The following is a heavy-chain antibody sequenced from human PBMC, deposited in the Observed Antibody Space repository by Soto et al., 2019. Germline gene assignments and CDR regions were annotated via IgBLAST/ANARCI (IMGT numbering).Heavy chain of an antibody. CDR1: GGSISSGGYS. CDR3: ARCYYYDSSGFRFDP. D-gene: IGHD3-22*01. CDR2: IYHSGST. Sequence: PSETLSFTCAVSGGSISSGGYSWSWIRQPPGKGLEWIGYIYHSGSTYYNPSLKSRVTISVDRSKNQFSLKPSSVTAADTAVYYCARCYYYDSSGFRFDPWGQGTLVTVS. J-gene: IGHJ5*02. V-gene: IGHV4-30-2*01.